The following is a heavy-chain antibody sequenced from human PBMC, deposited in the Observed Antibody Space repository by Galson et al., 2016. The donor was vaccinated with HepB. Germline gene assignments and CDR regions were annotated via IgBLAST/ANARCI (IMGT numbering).Heavy chain of an antibody. CDR3: AREQNAYESWFDP. Sequence: SLRLSCAASGFTFSNFNMHWVRQAPGKGLEWMAVIWYDGSKTYYADSVKGRFTISRDTSRNTLYLQMNSLRAEDTALYYCAREQNAYESWFDPWGQGTLVTVSS. D-gene: IGHD5-12*01. J-gene: IGHJ5*02. CDR1: GFTFSNFN. V-gene: IGHV3-33*01. CDR2: IWYDGSKT.